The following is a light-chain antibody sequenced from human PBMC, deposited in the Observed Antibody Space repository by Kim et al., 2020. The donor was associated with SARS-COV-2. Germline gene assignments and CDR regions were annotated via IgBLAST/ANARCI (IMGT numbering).Light chain of an antibody. Sequence: QSALTQPASVSGSPGQSITISCTGTSSDVGGYNYVSWYQQPPGKAPKLMIYEVSNRPSGVSDRFSGSKSGNTASLTISGLQAEDEADYYCNSYTNRYTWVFGGGTQLTVL. CDR2: EVS. CDR1: SSDVGGYNY. J-gene: IGLJ3*02. CDR3: NSYTNRYTWV. V-gene: IGLV2-14*03.